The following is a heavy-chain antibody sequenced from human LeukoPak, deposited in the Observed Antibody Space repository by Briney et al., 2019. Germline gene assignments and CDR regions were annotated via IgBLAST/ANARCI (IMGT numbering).Heavy chain of an antibody. Sequence: ASVKVSCKASGYTFTSYGISWVRQAPGQGLEWMGWISAYNGNTNYAQKLQGRVTMTTDTSTSTAYMELRSLRSDDTAVYYCARGDILTGNDAFDIWRQGTMVTVSS. CDR2: ISAYNGNT. CDR3: ARGDILTGNDAFDI. J-gene: IGHJ3*02. CDR1: GYTFTSYG. V-gene: IGHV1-18*01. D-gene: IGHD3-9*01.